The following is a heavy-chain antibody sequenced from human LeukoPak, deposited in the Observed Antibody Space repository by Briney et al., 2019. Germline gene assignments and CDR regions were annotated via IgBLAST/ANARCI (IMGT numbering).Heavy chain of an antibody. CDR2: INSDGSST. Sequence: PGGSLRLSCADSGFTFSSYWMHWVRQAPGKGLVWVSRINSDGSSTSYADSVKGRFTISRDNAKNTVYLQVNSLRAEDTAVYYCARDGYSNYYYGMDVWGQGTTVTASS. CDR3: ARDGYSNYYYGMDV. J-gene: IGHJ6*02. V-gene: IGHV3-74*01. D-gene: IGHD4-11*01. CDR1: GFTFSSYW.